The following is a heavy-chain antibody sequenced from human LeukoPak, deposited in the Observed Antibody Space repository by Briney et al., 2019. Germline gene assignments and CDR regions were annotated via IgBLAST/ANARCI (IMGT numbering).Heavy chain of an antibody. CDR1: GGSFSGYY. CDR3: ARGFQTTVTHFDY. J-gene: IGHJ4*02. V-gene: IGHV4-34*01. D-gene: IGHD4-17*01. CDR2: INHSGST. Sequence: PSETLSLTCAVYGGSFSGYYWRWIRQPPGKGLEWIGEINHSGSTNYNPSLKSRVTISVDTSKNQFSLKLSSVTAADTAVYYCARGFQTTVTHFDYWGQGTLVTVSS.